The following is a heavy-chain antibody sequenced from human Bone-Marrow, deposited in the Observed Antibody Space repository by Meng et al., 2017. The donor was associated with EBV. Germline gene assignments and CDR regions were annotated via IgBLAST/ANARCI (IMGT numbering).Heavy chain of an antibody. CDR3: ASESGRGFTPDY. CDR2: LIPMSDPP. D-gene: IGHD3-10*01. CDR1: EAPAGSDA. J-gene: IGHJ4*02. Sequence: VNSPGSSERVSCNTSEAPAGSDAIRLVRQAPVQELAWMGGLIPMSDPPHYAPKCKRRVTITADESTSTNYMDLSGLRSEDTAVYYCASESGRGFTPDYWGQGTLVTVSS. V-gene: IGHV1-69*01.